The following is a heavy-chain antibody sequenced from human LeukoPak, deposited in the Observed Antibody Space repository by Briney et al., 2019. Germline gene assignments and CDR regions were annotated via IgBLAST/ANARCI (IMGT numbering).Heavy chain of an antibody. V-gene: IGHV3-7*01. D-gene: IGHD5-18*01. J-gene: IGHJ4*02. CDR1: GFTFSSYW. CDR3: ARVPTYSYGLYY. Sequence: SLRLSCAASGFTFSSYWMSWVRQAPGKGLEWVAHIKQDGSEKYYADSVKGRFTISRDNAKNSLYLQMNSLRAEDTAVYYCARVPTYSYGLYYWGQGTLVTVSS. CDR2: IKQDGSEK.